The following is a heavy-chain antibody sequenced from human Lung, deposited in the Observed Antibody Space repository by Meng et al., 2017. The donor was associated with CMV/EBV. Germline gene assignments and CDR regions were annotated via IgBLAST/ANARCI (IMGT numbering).Heavy chain of an antibody. D-gene: IGHD3-3*01. J-gene: IGHJ4*02. CDR3: ARAISITVFGVALDY. Sequence: SLKISCAASGFTFNFYPLHWVRQAPGRGLEWVAVISDDGTSQYYADSVKGRFTISRDSLKNTLYLQMNGLRPDDTAVYYCARAISITVFGVALDYWGRGTXVTVSS. CDR2: ISDDGTSQ. CDR1: GFTFNFYP. V-gene: IGHV3-30-3*01.